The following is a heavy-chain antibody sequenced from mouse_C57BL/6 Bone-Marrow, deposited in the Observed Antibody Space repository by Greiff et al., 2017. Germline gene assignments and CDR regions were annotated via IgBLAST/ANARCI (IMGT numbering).Heavy chain of an antibody. V-gene: IGHV3-8*01. Sequence: EVKLLESGPGLAKPSQTLSLTCSVTGYSITSDYWNWIRKFPGNKLEYMGYISYSGSTYSNPSLKSRISITRDTSKNQYYLQLNSVTTEDTATYYGARDGYYVDWYVDVWGTGTTVTVSA. D-gene: IGHD2-3*01. CDR3: ARDGYYVDWYVDV. CDR2: ISYSGST. J-gene: IGHJ1*03. CDR1: GYSITSDY.